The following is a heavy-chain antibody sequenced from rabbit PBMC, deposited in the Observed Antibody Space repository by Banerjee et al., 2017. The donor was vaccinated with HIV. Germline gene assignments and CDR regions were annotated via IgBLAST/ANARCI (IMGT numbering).Heavy chain of an antibody. V-gene: IGHV1S45*01. CDR3: AGYVGGGSHYYNL. D-gene: IGHD8-1*01. CDR1: GFSFSSSYY. Sequence: QEQLVESGGGLVQPEGSLTLSCKASGFSFSSSYYMCWVRQAPGKGLEWIACVDTSSGSACYASWVNGRFTISKTSSTTVTLQMTSLTAADTATYFCAGYVGGGSHYYNLWGPGTLVTVS. CDR2: VDTSSGSA. J-gene: IGHJ4*01.